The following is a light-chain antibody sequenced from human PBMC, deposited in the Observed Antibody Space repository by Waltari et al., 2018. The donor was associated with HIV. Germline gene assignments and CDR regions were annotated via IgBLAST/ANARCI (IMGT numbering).Light chain of an antibody. V-gene: IGLV2-14*03. Sequence: QSALTQPASVSGSPGQSITISCTGTSSDVGAYDYVSWYQPHPGKVPKLLIYDVYMRPSGISNRFSGSKSGNTASLTISGLRDEDEADYYCASFTSGRLNVFGTGTKVTVL. CDR2: DVY. CDR1: SSDVGAYDY. J-gene: IGLJ1*01. CDR3: ASFTSGRLNV.